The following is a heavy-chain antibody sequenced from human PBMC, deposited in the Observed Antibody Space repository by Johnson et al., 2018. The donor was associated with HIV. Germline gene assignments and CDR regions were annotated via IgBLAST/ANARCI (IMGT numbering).Heavy chain of an antibody. V-gene: IGHV3-30*18. CDR1: GFTFSSYG. Sequence: VQLVESGGGVVQPGRSLRLSCAASGFTFSSYGMHWVRQAPGKGLEWVAFISHDERIEYYGDSVKGRFTISRDNPWNTLYLQMNNLTSEDTGAYYCAKSIVVVLVGDNDDAFDMWGLGTMVTVSS. J-gene: IGHJ3*02. CDR3: AKSIVVVLVGDNDDAFDM. CDR2: ISHDERIE. D-gene: IGHD2-21*01.